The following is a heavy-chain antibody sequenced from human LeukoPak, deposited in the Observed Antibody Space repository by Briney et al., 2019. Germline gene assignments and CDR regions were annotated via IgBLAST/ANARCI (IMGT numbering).Heavy chain of an antibody. Sequence: GRSLRLSCAASGFTFSSYGMHGVRPAPGKGLEWVAVISYDGSNKYYADSVKGRITISRDNSKNTLYLQMNSLRAEDTAVYYCAKDLVARAQGYYGMDVWGQGTTVTVSS. D-gene: IGHD2-15*01. J-gene: IGHJ6*02. CDR2: ISYDGSNK. V-gene: IGHV3-30*18. CDR1: GFTFSSYG. CDR3: AKDLVARAQGYYGMDV.